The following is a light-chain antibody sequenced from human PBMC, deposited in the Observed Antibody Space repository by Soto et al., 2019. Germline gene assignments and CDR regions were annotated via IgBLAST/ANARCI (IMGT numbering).Light chain of an antibody. CDR2: GAS. Sequence: EIVLTQSPATLSLSPGERGTLSCRASQSIGNSLAWYQQKPGQNPRLLIYGASTRATGIPGRFSGSGSGTDFTLTISSLAPQDSAVYYCHQRSNWPPFTFGGGTKVEIK. V-gene: IGKV3-11*01. CDR3: HQRSNWPPFT. CDR1: QSIGNS. J-gene: IGKJ4*01.